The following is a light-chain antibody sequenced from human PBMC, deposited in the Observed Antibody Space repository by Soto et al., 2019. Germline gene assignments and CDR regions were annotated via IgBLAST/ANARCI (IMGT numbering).Light chain of an antibody. J-gene: IGKJ5*01. V-gene: IGKV1-39*01. CDR2: GAS. Sequence: DVQMTQSPSSLSASVGDIVTITCLASQPISNYLNWYQQKAGEAPKVLIFGASSLQTGVPSKFSGSGYGTDFTLIINNLHPDDFATYYCQQTHAVPLTFGQGTRLEIK. CDR3: QQTHAVPLT. CDR1: QPISNY.